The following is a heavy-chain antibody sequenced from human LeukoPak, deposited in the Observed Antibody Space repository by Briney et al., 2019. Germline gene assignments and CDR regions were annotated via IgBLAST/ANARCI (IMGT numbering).Heavy chain of an antibody. Sequence: GGSLRLSCAASGFTFSSYAMSWVRQAPGKGLEWVSAISGSGGSTYYADSVKGRFTISRDNSKNTLYLQMNSLRAEDTAVYYCAKDFYSGSYQRIFDYWGQGTLVTVSS. CDR3: AKDFYSGSYQRIFDY. CDR1: GFTFSSYA. CDR2: ISGSGGST. J-gene: IGHJ4*02. V-gene: IGHV3-23*01. D-gene: IGHD1-26*01.